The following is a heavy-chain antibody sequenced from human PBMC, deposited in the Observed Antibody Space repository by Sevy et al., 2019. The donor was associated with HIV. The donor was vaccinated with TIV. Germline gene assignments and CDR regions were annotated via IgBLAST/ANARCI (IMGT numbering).Heavy chain of an antibody. D-gene: IGHD2-15*01. CDR3: ARGKYCAGGSCYVDYMDV. CDR2: ISAYNGNT. J-gene: IGHJ6*03. Sequence: ASVKVSCKASGYTFTRYGISWVRQAPGQGLEWMGWISAYNGNTHYAQKLQGRVTMTTDTSTSTDYMELRSLRSDDTAIYYCARGKYCAGGSCYVDYMDVWGKGTPVTVSS. V-gene: IGHV1-18*04. CDR1: GYTFTRYG.